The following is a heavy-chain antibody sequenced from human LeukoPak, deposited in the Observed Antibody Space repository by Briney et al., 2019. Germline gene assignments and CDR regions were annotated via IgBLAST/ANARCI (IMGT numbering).Heavy chain of an antibody. V-gene: IGHV4-39*07. J-gene: IGHJ6*03. D-gene: IGHD6-19*01. CDR1: GGSISSSSYY. Sequence: PSETLSLTCTVSGGSISSSSYYWGWIRQPPGKGLEWIGSIYYSGSTYYNPSLKSQVTISVDTSKNQFSLKLSSVTAADTAVYYCARVLNGAGYYYYYYMDVWGKGTTVTVSS. CDR2: IYYSGST. CDR3: ARVLNGAGYYYYYYMDV.